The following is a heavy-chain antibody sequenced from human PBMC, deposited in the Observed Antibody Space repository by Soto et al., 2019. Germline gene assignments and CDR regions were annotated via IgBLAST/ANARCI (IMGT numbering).Heavy chain of an antibody. Sequence: ASVKVSCKASGYTFTSYGISWVRQAPGQGLEWMGWISAYNGNTNYAQKLQGRVTMTTDTSTSTAYMELRSLRSDDTAVYYCARENRYEFWSGFGLQADYRGQGTLVTVSS. CDR2: ISAYNGNT. CDR1: GYTFTSYG. V-gene: IGHV1-18*01. J-gene: IGHJ4*02. CDR3: ARENRYEFWSGFGLQADY. D-gene: IGHD3-3*01.